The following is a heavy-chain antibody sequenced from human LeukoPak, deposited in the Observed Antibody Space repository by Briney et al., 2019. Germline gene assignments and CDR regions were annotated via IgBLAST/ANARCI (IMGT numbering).Heavy chain of an antibody. CDR2: IYYSGST. J-gene: IGHJ4*02. CDR3: ARDSREGASYSSSWYYFDY. D-gene: IGHD6-13*01. V-gene: IGHV4-59*01. CDR1: GVSISSYY. Sequence: SETLSLTCTVSGVSISSYYWSWLRQPPGKGLEGVGYIYYSGSTNYNPSLKSRVTISVDTSKNQFSLKLSSVTAADTAVYYCARDSREGASYSSSWYYFDYWGQGTLVTVSS.